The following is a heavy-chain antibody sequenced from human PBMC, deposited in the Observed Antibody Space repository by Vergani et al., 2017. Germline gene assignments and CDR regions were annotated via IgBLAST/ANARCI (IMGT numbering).Heavy chain of an antibody. CDR2: IIPIFGTA. D-gene: IGHD5-18*01. CDR3: ARGLRAPKEYYMDV. CDR1: GGTFSSYA. V-gene: IGHV1-69*18. Sequence: QVQLVQSGAEVKKPGSSVKVSCKASGGTFSSYAISWVRQAPGQGLEWLGRIIPIFGTANYAQKFQGRVTITADETTSTAYMELSSLRSEYTAVYYSARGLRAPKEYYMDVGGKGTTVTVSS. J-gene: IGHJ6*03.